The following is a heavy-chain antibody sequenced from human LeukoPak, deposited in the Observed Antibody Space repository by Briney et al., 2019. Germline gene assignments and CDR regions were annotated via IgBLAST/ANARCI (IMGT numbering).Heavy chain of an antibody. CDR3: TTVVLPAA. Sequence: TGGSLRLSCAASGFTFTNAWMSWVRQAPGKGLEWVGRIKSNTDGGTTAYAAPVKGRFTISRDDSKNTLYLQINSLKTEDTAVYYCTTVVLPAAWGQGTLVTVSS. CDR2: IKSNTDGGTT. J-gene: IGHJ4*02. V-gene: IGHV3-15*01. CDR1: GFTFTNAW. D-gene: IGHD2-2*01.